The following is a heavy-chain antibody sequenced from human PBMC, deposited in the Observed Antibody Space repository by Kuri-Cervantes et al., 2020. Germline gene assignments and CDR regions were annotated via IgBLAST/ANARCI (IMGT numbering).Heavy chain of an antibody. CDR1: GFTFSSYW. CDR2: IKQDGSEK. V-gene: IGHV3-7*01. CDR3: AREDYLWLGTIPDAFDI. Sequence: GESLKISCAASGFTFSSYWMSWVRQAPGKGLEWVANIKQDGSEKYYVDSVKGRFTISRDNAKNSLYLQMNSLRAEDTAVYYCAREDYLWLGTIPDAFDIWGQGTMVTVSS. J-gene: IGHJ3*02. D-gene: IGHD2-2*02.